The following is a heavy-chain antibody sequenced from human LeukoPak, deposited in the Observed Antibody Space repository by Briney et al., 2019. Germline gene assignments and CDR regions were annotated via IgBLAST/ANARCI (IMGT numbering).Heavy chain of an antibody. Sequence: GASLKFSCKGSGYSFTSYWIGWVRQLPGKGLEWMGIIYPGDSDTRYSPSFQGQVTISADKSISTAYLQWSSLKASDTAMYYCARHNLLERRSYYYYYMDVWGKGTTVTVSS. CDR3: ARHNLLERRSYYYYYMDV. D-gene: IGHD1-1*01. CDR2: IYPGDSDT. V-gene: IGHV5-51*01. J-gene: IGHJ6*03. CDR1: GYSFTSYW.